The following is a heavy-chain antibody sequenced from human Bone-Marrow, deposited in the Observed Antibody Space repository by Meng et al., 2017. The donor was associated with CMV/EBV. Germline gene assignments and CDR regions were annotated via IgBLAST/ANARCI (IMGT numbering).Heavy chain of an antibody. Sequence: GESLKISCEVSGFTLTDYWMDWVRQAPGKGLEWVANMNPHGSERNYVDSVKGRFIISRDSAKNSLYLQLNSLRVEDTAVYYCSRENSGLASWGQGARVTGSS. J-gene: IGHJ5*01. CDR2: MNPHGSER. CDR3: SRENSGLAS. CDR1: GFTLTDYW. V-gene: IGHV3-7*01.